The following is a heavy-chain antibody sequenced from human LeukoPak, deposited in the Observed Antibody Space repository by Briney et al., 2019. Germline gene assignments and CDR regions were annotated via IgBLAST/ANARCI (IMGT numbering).Heavy chain of an antibody. Sequence: GGSLRLSCVASGFTLKNAWMSWVRQAPGKGLEWVAVISYDGSNKYYADSVKGRFTISRDNSKNTLYLQMNSLRAEDTAVYYCARATPCDYWGQGTLVTVSS. CDR3: ARATPCDY. CDR1: GFTLKNAW. CDR2: ISYDGSNK. J-gene: IGHJ4*02. V-gene: IGHV3-30-3*01.